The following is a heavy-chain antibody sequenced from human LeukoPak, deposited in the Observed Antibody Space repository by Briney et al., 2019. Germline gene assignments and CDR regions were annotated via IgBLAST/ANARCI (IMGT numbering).Heavy chain of an antibody. D-gene: IGHD3-10*01. CDR1: GFTFSSYA. CDR3: AKGGGSGSYYYMDV. CDR2: ISGSGGST. J-gene: IGHJ6*03. Sequence: GGSLRLSCAASGFTFSSYAMSWVRQAPGKGLEWVSAISGSGGSTYYADSVKGRFTISRDNSKNTLYLQMNSLRAEDTAVYYCAKGGGSGSYYYMDVWGKGTTVTVSS. V-gene: IGHV3-23*01.